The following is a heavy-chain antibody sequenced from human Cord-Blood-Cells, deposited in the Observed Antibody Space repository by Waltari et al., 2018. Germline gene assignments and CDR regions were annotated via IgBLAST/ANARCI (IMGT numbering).Heavy chain of an antibody. J-gene: IGHJ6*03. V-gene: IGHV3-48*02. CDR1: GFTFSSYS. CDR3: ARGLTTRNYMDV. CDR2: ISSSSSTI. D-gene: IGHD4-4*01. Sequence: EVQLVESGGGLVQPGGSLRLSCAASGFTFSSYSMTCVRQAPGKGLEWVSYISSSSSTIYYADSVKGRFTISRDNAKNSLYLQMNSLRDEDTAVYYCARGLTTRNYMDVWGKGTTVTVSS.